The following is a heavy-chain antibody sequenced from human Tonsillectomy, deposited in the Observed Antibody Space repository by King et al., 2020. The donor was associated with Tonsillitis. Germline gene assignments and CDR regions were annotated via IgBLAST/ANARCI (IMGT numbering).Heavy chain of an antibody. CDR3: ARSVSGSFDY. CDR1: GGSLSSSDHY. D-gene: IGHD2-15*01. CDR2: MYYSGTI. Sequence: QLQLQESGPGVVKPSETLSLTCTVSGGSLSSSDHYWAWIRQPPGKGLDGMGFMYYSGTIFYNPSLKSRITISGGTSENPFALKLSSVTAADAAVYFCARSVSGSFDYWGQGALVTVSS. V-gene: IGHV4-39*01. J-gene: IGHJ4*02.